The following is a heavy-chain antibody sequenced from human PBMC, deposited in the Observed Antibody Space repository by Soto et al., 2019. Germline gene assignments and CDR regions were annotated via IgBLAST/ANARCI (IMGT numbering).Heavy chain of an antibody. D-gene: IGHD3-3*01. CDR3: ASHYDMWSGYLSPVDY. J-gene: IGHJ4*02. Sequence: QVQLVESGGDLVKRGGSLRLSCAASGYTFSDYYISWIRQAPGKGLEWISYIDTSSTKISYADSVKGRFTITRDNAKNSLYLEMNSLRDEDTAVYYCASHYDMWSGYLSPVDYWGQGTLVTVSS. CDR1: GYTFSDYY. V-gene: IGHV3-11*01. CDR2: IDTSSTKI.